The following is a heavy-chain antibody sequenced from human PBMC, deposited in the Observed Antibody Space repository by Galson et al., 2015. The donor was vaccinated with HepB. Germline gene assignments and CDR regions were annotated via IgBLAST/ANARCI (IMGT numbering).Heavy chain of an antibody. V-gene: IGHV3-21*01. CDR2: ISSSSNYI. J-gene: IGHJ6*02. CDR1: GFTFSSNS. CDR3: ARDLVARGYTYAYHPPAYGMDV. Sequence: SLRLSCAASGFTFSSNSMNWVRQAPGKGLEWVSSISSSSNYILYADSVKGRFTISRDNAKNSLYLQMNSLRAEDTAVYFCARDLVARGYTYAYHPPAYGMDVWGQGTTVTVSS. D-gene: IGHD5-18*01.